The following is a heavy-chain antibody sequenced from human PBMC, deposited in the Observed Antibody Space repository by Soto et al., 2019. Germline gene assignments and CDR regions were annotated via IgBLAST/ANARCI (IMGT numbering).Heavy chain of an antibody. J-gene: IGHJ4*02. CDR1: GFTVSSNH. V-gene: IGHV3-53*04. CDR2: IYIGGNT. CDR3: ARDSGKSNYFDY. D-gene: IGHD1-26*01. Sequence: EVQLVESGGDLVQPGGSLRLSCAASGFTVSSNHISWVRQAPGKGLEWVPVIYIGGNTYYADSVKGRFTISRHNSKNTVFLQMNSLRTEDTAVYYCARDSGKSNYFDYWGQGTLVTVSS.